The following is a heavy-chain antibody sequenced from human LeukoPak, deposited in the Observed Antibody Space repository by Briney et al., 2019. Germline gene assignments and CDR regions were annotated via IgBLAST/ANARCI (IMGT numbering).Heavy chain of an antibody. CDR1: GYTFTSYG. D-gene: IGHD2-2*01. V-gene: IGHV1-18*01. J-gene: IGHJ5*02. CDR3: ARDLFPIVVVPAASPNWFDP. Sequence: ASLKGSCKASGYTFTSYGIGWVQQAPGQGLEWMGWINAYNGNTNYAQKLQGRVTMTTDTSTSTAYMELRCLRSDDTAVYYCARDLFPIVVVPAASPNWFDPWGQGTLVTVSS. CDR2: INAYNGNT.